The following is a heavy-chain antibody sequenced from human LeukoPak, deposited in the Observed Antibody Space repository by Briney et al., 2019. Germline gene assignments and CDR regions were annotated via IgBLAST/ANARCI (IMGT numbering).Heavy chain of an antibody. CDR2: INPNSGGT. J-gene: IGHJ6*02. Sequence: ASVKVSCKASGYTFTGYYMHWVRQAPGQGLEWMGWINPNSGGTSYAQKFQGWVTMTRDTSISTAYMELSRLKSDDTAVYYCARCMMKGRTGMDVWGQGTTVTVSS. D-gene: IGHD3-16*01. CDR3: ARCMMKGRTGMDV. CDR1: GYTFTGYY. V-gene: IGHV1-2*04.